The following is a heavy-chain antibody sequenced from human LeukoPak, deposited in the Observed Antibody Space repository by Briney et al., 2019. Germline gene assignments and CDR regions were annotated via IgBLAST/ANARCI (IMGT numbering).Heavy chain of an antibody. D-gene: IGHD5-24*01. Sequence: GGSLRLSCAASGFTFSSYSMNWVRQAPGKGLEWVSYISSSSSTLNYADSVKDRFTISRDNAKKSLYLQMNSLRAEETAVYYCAGDLGEWMAMDYCDYWGQGILVTVSS. V-gene: IGHV3-48*04. CDR1: GFTFSSYS. J-gene: IGHJ4*02. CDR3: AGDLGEWMAMDYCDY. CDR2: ISSSSSTL.